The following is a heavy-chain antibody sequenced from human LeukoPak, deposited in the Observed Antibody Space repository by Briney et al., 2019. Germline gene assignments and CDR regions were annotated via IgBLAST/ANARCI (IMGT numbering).Heavy chain of an antibody. CDR1: GFTFSSYW. Sequence: AGGSLRLSCAASGFTFSSYWMSWVRQAPGKGLEWVANIKQDGSEKYYVDSVKGRFTISRDNAENSLYLQMNSLRAEDTAVYYCAKDAMITFGGVIVYYYMDVWGKGTTVTVSS. J-gene: IGHJ6*03. D-gene: IGHD3-16*02. CDR2: IKQDGSEK. V-gene: IGHV3-7*03. CDR3: AKDAMITFGGVIVYYYMDV.